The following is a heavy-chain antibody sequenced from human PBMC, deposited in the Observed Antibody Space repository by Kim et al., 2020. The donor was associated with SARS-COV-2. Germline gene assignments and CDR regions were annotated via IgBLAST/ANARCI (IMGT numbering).Heavy chain of an antibody. V-gene: IGHV5-10-1*01. CDR1: GYSFTSYW. CDR3: ARSPGSYDYYYGMDV. CDR2: IDPSDSYT. J-gene: IGHJ6*02. Sequence: GESLKISCKGSGYSFTSYWISWVRQMPGKGLEWMGRIDPSDSYTNYSPSFQGHVTISADKSISTAYLQWSSLKASDTAMYYCARSPGSYDYYYGMDVWGQGTTVTVSS. D-gene: IGHD1-26*01.